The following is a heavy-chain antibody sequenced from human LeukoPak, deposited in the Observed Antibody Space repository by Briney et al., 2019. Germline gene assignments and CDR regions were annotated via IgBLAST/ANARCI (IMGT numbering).Heavy chain of an antibody. J-gene: IGHJ4*02. CDR1: GFTFSSYS. CDR3: AREGIKYQLLLDY. V-gene: IGHV3-21*01. CDR2: ISSSSSYI. Sequence: PGGSLRLSCAASGFTFSSYSMNWVRQAPGKGLEWVSSISSSSSYIYYADSVKGRFTISRDNAKSSLYLRMNSLRAEDTAVYYCAREGIKYQLLLDYWGQGTLVTVSS. D-gene: IGHD2-2*01.